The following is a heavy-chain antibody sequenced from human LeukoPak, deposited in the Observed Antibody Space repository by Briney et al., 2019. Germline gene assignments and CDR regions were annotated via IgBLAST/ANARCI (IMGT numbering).Heavy chain of an antibody. J-gene: IGHJ4*02. CDR2: ISSSSSYI. Sequence: GGSLRLSCAASGFTFSSYSMNWVRQAPGKGLEWVSSISSSSSYIYYADSVKGRFTISRDNAKNSLYLQMNSLRAEDTAVYSCAKDLGDSSSWYLDYWGRGTLVTVSS. CDR1: GFTFSSYS. V-gene: IGHV3-21*01. D-gene: IGHD6-13*01. CDR3: AKDLGDSSSWYLDY.